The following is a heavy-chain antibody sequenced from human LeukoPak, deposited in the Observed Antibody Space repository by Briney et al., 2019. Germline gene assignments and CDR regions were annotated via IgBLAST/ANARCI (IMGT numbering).Heavy chain of an antibody. CDR2: ISSSSSYI. Sequence: PGGSLRLSCSASGFTFSSYSMNWVRQAPGKGLEWVSSISSSSSYIYYADSVKGRFTISRDNAKNSLYLQMNSLRAEDTAVYYCARDYSSGWPNDAFDIWGQGTMVTVSS. D-gene: IGHD6-19*01. V-gene: IGHV3-21*01. CDR3: ARDYSSGWPNDAFDI. CDR1: GFTFSSYS. J-gene: IGHJ3*02.